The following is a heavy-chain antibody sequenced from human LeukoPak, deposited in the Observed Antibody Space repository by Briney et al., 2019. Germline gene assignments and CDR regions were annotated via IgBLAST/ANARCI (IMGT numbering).Heavy chain of an antibody. CDR3: ARRSGIAVAGAFDY. Sequence: GGSLRLSCAASGFTFSNYATRWVRQAPGKGLEWVSGISGSGDSTYYADSVKGRFTISRDNSKNTLYLQMNSLRAEDTAVYYCARRSGIAVAGAFDYWGQGTLVTVSS. CDR1: GFTFSNYA. CDR2: ISGSGDST. J-gene: IGHJ4*02. D-gene: IGHD6-19*01. V-gene: IGHV3-23*01.